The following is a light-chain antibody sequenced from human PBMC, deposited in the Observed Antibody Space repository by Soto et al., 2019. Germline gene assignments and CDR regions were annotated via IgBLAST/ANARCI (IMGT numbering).Light chain of an antibody. Sequence: DIPMTQSPSSLSASVGDRVTITCRASQGISNYLAWYQQKPGKVPKLLIYAASTLQSGVPSRFSGSGSGTDFTLTISSLQPEYVATYYCQKYNSAPRTFVQGTKVEIK. V-gene: IGKV1-27*01. J-gene: IGKJ1*01. CDR1: QGISNY. CDR2: AAS. CDR3: QKYNSAPRT.